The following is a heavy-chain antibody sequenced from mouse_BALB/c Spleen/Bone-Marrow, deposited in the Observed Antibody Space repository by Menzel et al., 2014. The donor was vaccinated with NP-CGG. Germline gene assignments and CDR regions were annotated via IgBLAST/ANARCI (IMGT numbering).Heavy chain of an antibody. J-gene: IGHJ1*01. V-gene: IGHV3-1*02. CDR1: GYSITSGYS. D-gene: IGHD2-10*02. CDR3: ARRYGNYWYFDV. Sequence: EVKVEESGPDLVKPSQSLSLTCTVTGYSITSGYSWHWIRKFPGNKLEWMGYIHYSGSTNYNPSLKSRISITRDTSKDQFFLQLNSVTTEDTATYYCARRYGNYWYFDVWGAGTTVTVSS. CDR2: IHYSGST.